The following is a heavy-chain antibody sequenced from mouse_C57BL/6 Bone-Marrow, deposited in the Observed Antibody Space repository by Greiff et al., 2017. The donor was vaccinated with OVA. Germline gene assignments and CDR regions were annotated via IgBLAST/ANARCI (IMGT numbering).Heavy chain of an antibody. D-gene: IGHD1-1*01. Sequence: LQESGAELMKPGASVKLSCKATGYPFTGYWIEWVKQRPGHGLEWIGEILPGSGSTNYNEKFKGKATFTTDTSANTANMQLSCLTTEDSAIYYCARSGFCYGLYYFDYWGQGTTLTVSS. V-gene: IGHV1-9*01. J-gene: IGHJ2*01. CDR3: ARSGFCYGLYYFDY. CDR2: ILPGSGST. CDR1: GYPFTGYW.